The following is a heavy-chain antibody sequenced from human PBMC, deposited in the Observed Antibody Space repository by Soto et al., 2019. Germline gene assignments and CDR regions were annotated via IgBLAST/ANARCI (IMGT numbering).Heavy chain of an antibody. D-gene: IGHD5-12*01. CDR3: ARDHHRYSGYDYVDY. Sequence: GGSLRLSCAASGFSVTNNYMNWVRQAPGKGLEWVSYISSSSSYTNYADSVEGRFTISRDNAKNSLYLQMNSLRAEDTAVYYCARDHHRYSGYDYVDYWGQGTLVTVSS. J-gene: IGHJ4*02. V-gene: IGHV3-11*05. CDR2: ISSSSSYT. CDR1: GFSVTNNY.